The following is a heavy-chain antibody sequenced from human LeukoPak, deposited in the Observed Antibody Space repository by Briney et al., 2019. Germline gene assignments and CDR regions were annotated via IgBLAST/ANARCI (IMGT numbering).Heavy chain of an antibody. D-gene: IGHD3-10*01. CDR1: GFTFSSYA. CDR2: ISYDGSNK. J-gene: IGHJ4*02. CDR3: ARDGGLWFGETYDY. V-gene: IGHV3-30*04. Sequence: GGSLRLSCAASGFTFSSYAMHWVRQAPGKGLEWVAVISYDGSNKYYADSVKGRFTISRDNSKNTLYLQMNSLRAEDTAVYYCARDGGLWFGETYDYWGQGTLVTVSS.